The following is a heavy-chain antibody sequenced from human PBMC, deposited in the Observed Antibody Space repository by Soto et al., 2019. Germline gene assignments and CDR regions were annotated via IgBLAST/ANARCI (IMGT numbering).Heavy chain of an antibody. CDR3: AIAHLLILLGELSLGYYFDY. CDR1: GGSISSSNW. D-gene: IGHD3-16*02. J-gene: IGHJ4*02. Sequence: SETLSLTCAVSGGSISSSNWWSWVRQPPGKGLEWIGEIYHSGSTNYNPSLKSRVTISVDTSKNQFSLKLSSVTASDTAVYYCAIAHLLILLGELSLGYYFDYWGQGTLVTVSS. CDR2: IYHSGST. V-gene: IGHV4-4*02.